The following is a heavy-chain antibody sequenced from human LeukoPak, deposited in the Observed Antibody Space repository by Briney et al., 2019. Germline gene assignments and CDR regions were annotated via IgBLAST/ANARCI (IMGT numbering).Heavy chain of an antibody. CDR1: GVTFDDYA. Sequence: GGSLRLSRAASGVTFDDYAMHWVRQAPGKGLEWVSGISWNSGTIAYADSVMGRFTISRDNAKNSLYLQMNSLRAEDTAFYYCAKDTHSLVITILDYWGQGTLVTVSS. V-gene: IGHV3-9*01. J-gene: IGHJ4*02. CDR3: AKDTHSLVITILDY. D-gene: IGHD3-16*01. CDR2: ISWNSGTI.